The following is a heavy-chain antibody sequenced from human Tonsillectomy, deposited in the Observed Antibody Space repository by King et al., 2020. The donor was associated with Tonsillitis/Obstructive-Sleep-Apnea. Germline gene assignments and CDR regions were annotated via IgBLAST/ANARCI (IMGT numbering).Heavy chain of an antibody. CDR3: ARGGENDFDDAFDV. D-gene: IGHD3-10*01. V-gene: IGHV3-21*06. CDR1: GFHFSAYT. J-gene: IGHJ3*01. Sequence: VQLVESGGGLVKPGGSLRVSCAASGFHFSAYTMNWVRQAPGKGLEWVSFISGAGSHTNYAESVRGRFTISRDNPKNSVFLQMDSLRAEDTAVYYCARGGENDFDDAFDVWGQGTMVTVSS. CDR2: ISGAGSHT.